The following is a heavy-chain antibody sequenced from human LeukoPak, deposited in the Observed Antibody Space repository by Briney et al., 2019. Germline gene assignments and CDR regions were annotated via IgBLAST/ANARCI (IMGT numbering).Heavy chain of an antibody. D-gene: IGHD6-6*01. CDR2: IYYSGST. CDR1: GGSISSSSYY. J-gene: IGHJ5*02. CDR3: ARRRSSSFSRLDP. V-gene: IGHV4-39*01. Sequence: MPSETLSLTCTVSGGSISSSSYYWGWIRQPPGKGLEWIGSIYYSGSTYYNPSLKSRVTISVDTSKNQFSLKLSSVTAADTAVYYCARRRSSSFSRLDPWGQGTLVTVSS.